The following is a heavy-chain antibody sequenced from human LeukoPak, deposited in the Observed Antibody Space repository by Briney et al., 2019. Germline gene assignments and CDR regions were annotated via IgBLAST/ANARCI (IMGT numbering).Heavy chain of an antibody. CDR1: GGTFSSYA. J-gene: IGHJ3*02. CDR3: ARDPTEYYDFWSGYAVSRDAFDI. Sequence: ASVKVSCKASGGTFSSYAISGVRQAPGQGLEWMGGIIPIFGTANYAQKFQGRVTITADESTSTAYMELSSLRSEDTAVYYCARDPTEYYDFWSGYAVSRDAFDIWGQGTMVTVSS. CDR2: IIPIFGTA. D-gene: IGHD3-3*01. V-gene: IGHV1-69*13.